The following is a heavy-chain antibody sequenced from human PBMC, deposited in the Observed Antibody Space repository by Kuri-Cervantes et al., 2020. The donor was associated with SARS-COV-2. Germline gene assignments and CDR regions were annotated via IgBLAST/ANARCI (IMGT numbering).Heavy chain of an antibody. CDR2: IYTSGST. J-gene: IGHJ4*02. Sequence: SETLSLTCSVSRSSISTSYWAWVRQSAGRGLEWIGRIYTSGSTDYNPSLKSRVTMSVDKVNRQFFLKLRSVTAADAAVYYCVRVAIVTMLIDFWGQGSPVTVSS. D-gene: IGHD3-10*01. CDR3: VRVAIVTMLIDF. V-gene: IGHV4-4*07. CDR1: RSSISTSY.